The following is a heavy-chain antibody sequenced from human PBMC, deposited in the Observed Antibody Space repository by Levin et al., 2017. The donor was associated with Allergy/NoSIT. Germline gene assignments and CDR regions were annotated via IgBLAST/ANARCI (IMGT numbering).Heavy chain of an antibody. CDR1: GFTFRSYG. Sequence: GGSLRLSCAASGFTFRSYGMHWVRQAPGKGLEWVALISHDGSNKFYGDSVRGRFTISRDNSKNTLYLQMNSLRPEDTAVYYCAKEGLALFDYWGQGTLVTVSS. J-gene: IGHJ4*02. CDR2: ISHDGSNK. D-gene: IGHD6-6*01. V-gene: IGHV3-30*18. CDR3: AKEGLALFDY.